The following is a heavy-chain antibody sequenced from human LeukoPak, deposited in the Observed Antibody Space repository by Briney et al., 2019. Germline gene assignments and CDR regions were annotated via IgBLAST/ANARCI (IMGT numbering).Heavy chain of an antibody. D-gene: IGHD2-15*01. Sequence: SSETLSLTCTVSGGSISSYFWTWVRQPPGKGLEWIGYISYSGSTNYNPSLKSRITISVDTSRNRFSLKLRSVTAADTAVYYCARAEVIPMVEFDYFYGLDVWGQGTTVIVSS. V-gene: IGHV4-59*01. J-gene: IGHJ6*02. CDR3: ARAEVIPMVEFDYFYGLDV. CDR1: GGSISSYF. CDR2: ISYSGST.